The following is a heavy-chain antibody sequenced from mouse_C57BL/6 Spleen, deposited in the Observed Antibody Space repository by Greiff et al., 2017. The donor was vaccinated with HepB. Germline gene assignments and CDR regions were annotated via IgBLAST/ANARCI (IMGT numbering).Heavy chain of an antibody. Sequence: QVQLQQPGAELVRPGSSVHLSCKSSFYTFTRYWLHLLTPRPIQSLEWIGNIYPSDSETHYNQKFKDKATLTVDKSSSTAYMQLSSLTSEDSAVYYCASGDYGIHVWGTGTTVTVSS. D-gene: IGHD2-1*01. CDR2: IYPSDSET. V-gene: IGHV1-52*01. CDR1: FYTFTRYW. J-gene: IGHJ1*03. CDR3: ASGDYGIHV.